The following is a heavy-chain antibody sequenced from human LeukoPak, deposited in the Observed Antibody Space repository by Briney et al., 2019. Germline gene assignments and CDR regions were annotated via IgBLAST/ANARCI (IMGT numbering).Heavy chain of an antibody. CDR3: ARELENDSSASFDY. Sequence: SETLSLTCTVSGGSISSGDYYWSWIRQPPGKGLEWIGYIYYSGSTYYNPSLKSRVTISVDTSKNQFSLKLSSVTAADTAVYYCARELENDSSASFDYWGQGTLVTVSS. CDR2: IYYSGST. CDR1: GGSISSGDYY. J-gene: IGHJ4*02. D-gene: IGHD3-22*01. V-gene: IGHV4-30-4*08.